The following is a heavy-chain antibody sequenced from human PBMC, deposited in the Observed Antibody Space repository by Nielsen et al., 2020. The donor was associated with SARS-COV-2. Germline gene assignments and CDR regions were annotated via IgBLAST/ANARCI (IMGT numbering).Heavy chain of an antibody. CDR2: IKSKTDGGTT. V-gene: IGHV3-15*01. D-gene: IGHD1-26*01. J-gene: IGHJ4*02. CDR1: GFTFSNAW. Sequence: GGSLRLSCAASGFTFSNAWMSWIRQAPGKGLEWVGRIKSKTDGGTTDYAAPVKGRFTISRDDSKNTLYLQMNSLKTEDTAVYYCITDLEWELPPNYWGQGTLVTVSS. CDR3: ITDLEWELPPNY.